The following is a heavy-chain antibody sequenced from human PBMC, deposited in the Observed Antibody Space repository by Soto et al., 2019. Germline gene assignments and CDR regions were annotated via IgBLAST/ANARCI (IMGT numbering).Heavy chain of an antibody. V-gene: IGHV1-18*01. D-gene: IGHD3-3*01. CDR1: GYTFSNFG. Sequence: QVQLVQSGTEVKKPGASVKVSCKASGYTFSNFGLSWVRQAPGQGLEWMGWISPSNGQTIYAQNFQDRVIMTTDTTTATAHMELRSLTSDDTAVYYCARVIMIFGVANLGSYFDYWAQGTLVTVSA. CDR2: ISPSNGQT. J-gene: IGHJ4*02. CDR3: ARVIMIFGVANLGSYFDY.